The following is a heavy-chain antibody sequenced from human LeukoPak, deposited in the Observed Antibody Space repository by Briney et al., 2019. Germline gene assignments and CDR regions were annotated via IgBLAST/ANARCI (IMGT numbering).Heavy chain of an antibody. CDR2: IYTSGST. Sequence: SETLSLTCTVSGGSISSYYWSWIRQPAGKGLEWIGRIYTSGSTNYNPSLKSRVTMSVDTSKNQFSLKLSSVTAADTAVYYCATRGIFSTVTTSYFDYWGQGTLVTVSS. V-gene: IGHV4-4*07. D-gene: IGHD4-4*01. CDR1: GGSISSYY. J-gene: IGHJ4*02. CDR3: ATRGIFSTVTTSYFDY.